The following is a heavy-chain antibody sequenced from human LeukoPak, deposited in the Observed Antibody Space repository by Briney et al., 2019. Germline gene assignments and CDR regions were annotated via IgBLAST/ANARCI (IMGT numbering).Heavy chain of an antibody. CDR3: AKEDSWELLFDY. J-gene: IGHJ4*02. CDR1: EFTFSTYW. CDR2: IKHDGSER. V-gene: IGHV3-7*03. Sequence: GGSLRVSCAASEFTFSTYWMSWVRQAPGKGLEWVANIKHDGSERNYVDSVKGRFTISRDNAKNSLHLQMNSLRAEDTAVYYCAKEDSWELLFDYWGQGTLVTVSS. D-gene: IGHD1-26*01.